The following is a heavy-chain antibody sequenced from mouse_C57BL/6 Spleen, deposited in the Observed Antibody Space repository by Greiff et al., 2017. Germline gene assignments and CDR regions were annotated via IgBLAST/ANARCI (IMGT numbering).Heavy chain of an antibody. CDR3: AKGAYRAMDY. V-gene: IGHV1-61*01. J-gene: IGHJ4*01. CDR1: GYTFTSYW. D-gene: IGHD6-5*01. CDR2: IYPSDSET. Sequence: VQLQQPGAELVRPGSSVKLSCKASGYTFTSYWMDWVKQRPGQGLEWIGNIYPSDSETHYNQKFKDKATLTVDKSSSTAYMQLSSLTSEDSAVYYCAKGAYRAMDYSGQGTSVTVSS.